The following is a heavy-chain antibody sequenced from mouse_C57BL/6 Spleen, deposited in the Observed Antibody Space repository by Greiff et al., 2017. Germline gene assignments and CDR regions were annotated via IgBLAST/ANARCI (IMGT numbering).Heavy chain of an antibody. D-gene: IGHD3-1*01. Sequence: QVQLQQPGAELVMPGASVKLSCKASGYTFTSYWMHWVKQRPGQGLEWIGEIDPSDSYTNYNQKFKGKSTLTVDKSSSTAYMQLSSLTAEDSAVYYCARGGVSGNYFDYWGQGTTLTVSS. V-gene: IGHV1-69*01. CDR3: ARGGVSGNYFDY. CDR1: GYTFTSYW. J-gene: IGHJ2*01. CDR2: IDPSDSYT.